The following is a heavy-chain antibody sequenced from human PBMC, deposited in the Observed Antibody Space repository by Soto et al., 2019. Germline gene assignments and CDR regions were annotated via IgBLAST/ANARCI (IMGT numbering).Heavy chain of an antibody. Sequence: EVQLVESGGGLIQPGGSLRLSCAASGFTVSSNYMSWVRQAPGKGLEWVSVIYSGGSTYYAASVKGRFTISRDNSKNTLYLQMNSLRVGDTAVYYCARDEQHTYYYYGMDVWGQGPTVTVSS. CDR1: GFTVSSNY. CDR2: IYSGGST. J-gene: IGHJ6*02. CDR3: ARDEQHTYYYYGMDV. D-gene: IGHD6-13*01. V-gene: IGHV3-53*01.